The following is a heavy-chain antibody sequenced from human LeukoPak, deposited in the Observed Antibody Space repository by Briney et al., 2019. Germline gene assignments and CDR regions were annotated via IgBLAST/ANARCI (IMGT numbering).Heavy chain of an antibody. Sequence: SETLSLTCAVSGASISGSGYYLGWIRQPPGKGLEWIGNIYYTGSTYYNASLQSRVTISIDTSKNQFSLRLNSATAADTAMYYCVKGGGYGLIDYWGQGTLITVSS. CDR3: VKGGGYGLIDY. CDR1: GASISGSGYY. V-gene: IGHV4-39*01. D-gene: IGHD1-26*01. J-gene: IGHJ4*02. CDR2: IYYTGST.